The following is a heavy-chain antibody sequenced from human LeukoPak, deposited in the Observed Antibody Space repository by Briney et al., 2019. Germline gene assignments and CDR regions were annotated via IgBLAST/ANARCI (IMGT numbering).Heavy chain of an antibody. D-gene: IGHD3-9*01. J-gene: IGHJ5*02. CDR3: ARAPGGLRYFDRLSWFDP. CDR1: GYTFTSCG. CDR2: MNAYKGNT. Sequence: GPAVKGSCKSSGYTFTSCGISWVRQAPGQGCEWMGWMNAYKGNTKDAQKLQGIVTMPTDTSSSTAYMELRSLRSDDTAVYYCARAPGGLRYFDRLSWFDPRGQATLATVSP. V-gene: IGHV1-18*01.